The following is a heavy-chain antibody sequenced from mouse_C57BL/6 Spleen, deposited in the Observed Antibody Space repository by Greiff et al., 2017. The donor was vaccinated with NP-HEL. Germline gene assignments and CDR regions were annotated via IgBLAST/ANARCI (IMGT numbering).Heavy chain of an antibody. CDR2: IDPETGGT. CDR3: TRGSPRYFEV. CDR1: GYTFTDYE. Sequence: VQLQQSGAELVRPGASVTLSCKASGYTFTDYEMHWVKQTPVHGLEWIGAIDPETGGTAYNQKFTGKAILTADTSSSTAYMELRSLTSEDSAVYYCTRGSPRYFEVWGKGTTVTVSS. V-gene: IGHV1-15*01. J-gene: IGHJ1*03.